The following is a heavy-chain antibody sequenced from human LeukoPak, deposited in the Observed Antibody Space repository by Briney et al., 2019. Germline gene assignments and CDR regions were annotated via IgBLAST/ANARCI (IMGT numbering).Heavy chain of an antibody. CDR3: AKEGVEAMAGTLDV. Sequence: ASVKVSCKASGGTFISYSISWVRQAPGQGLEWMGSIIPILGVANSAQKFQGRVTITADKITSTAYMELSSLRSEDTAVYYCAKEGVEAMAGTLDVWGQGTTVTVFS. CDR2: IIPILGVA. V-gene: IGHV1-69*04. D-gene: IGHD6-19*01. CDR1: GGTFISYS. J-gene: IGHJ6*02.